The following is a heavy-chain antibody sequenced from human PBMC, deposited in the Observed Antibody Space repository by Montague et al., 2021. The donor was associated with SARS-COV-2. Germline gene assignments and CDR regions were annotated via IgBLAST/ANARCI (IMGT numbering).Heavy chain of an antibody. J-gene: IGHJ6*02. CDR1: GASISSGGFY. D-gene: IGHD2-15*01. Sequence: TLSLTCTVSGASISSGGFYWSWLRQHPRKGLEWIGFIYYNGTTYPYPSLKSRLTISIDTSKNQFSLKLSSVTAADTSVYYCARGLPYQMVAGAIPYYSMDVWGQGTTVTVSS. CDR3: ARGLPYQMVAGAIPYYSMDV. V-gene: IGHV4-31*03. CDR2: IYYNGTT.